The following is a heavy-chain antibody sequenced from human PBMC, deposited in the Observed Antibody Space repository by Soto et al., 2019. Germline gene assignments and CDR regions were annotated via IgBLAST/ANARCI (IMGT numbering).Heavy chain of an antibody. CDR3: ARDVTPPNY. J-gene: IGHJ4*02. Sequence: QVQLVQSGAEVKKPGASVKVSCKASGYTFSSYAFSWVRQAPGQGLEGMGWISAYNGNTNNAKKFQGRVTMTTDTPKNTANMELRSLRSYEKAVYYCARDVTPPNYWGQGTLVTVPS. CDR2: ISAYNGNT. CDR1: GYTFSSYA. V-gene: IGHV1-18*01.